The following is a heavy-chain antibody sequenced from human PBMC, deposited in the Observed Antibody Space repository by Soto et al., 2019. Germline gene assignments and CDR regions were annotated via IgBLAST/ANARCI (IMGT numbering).Heavy chain of an antibody. V-gene: IGHV3-9*01. CDR3: SKGEFRQNFWYFEL. J-gene: IGHJ2*01. CDR1: GFTFDDYA. D-gene: IGHD2-21*01. Sequence: EVQLVESGGGLVQPGRSLRLSCAASGFTFDDYAMHWVRQAPGKGLEWVSGISWNSGTIGYADSVKGRFTISRDNAKNSLYLQMNSLRAEDTALYYCSKGEFRQNFWYFELWGRGTLVTVSS. CDR2: ISWNSGTI.